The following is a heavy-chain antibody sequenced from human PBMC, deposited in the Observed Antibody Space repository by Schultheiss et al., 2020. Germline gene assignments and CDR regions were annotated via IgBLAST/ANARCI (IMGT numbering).Heavy chain of an antibody. V-gene: IGHV4-30-4*08. J-gene: IGHJ4*02. D-gene: IGHD4-17*01. Sequence: SETLPLTCTVSGGSVSSGSYYWSWIRQPPGKGLEWIGYIYYSGSTYYNPSLKSRVTISVDTSKNQFSLKLSSVTAADTAVYYCARLYGDYNSDYWGQGTLVTVSS. CDR1: GGSVSSGSYY. CDR2: IYYSGST. CDR3: ARLYGDYNSDY.